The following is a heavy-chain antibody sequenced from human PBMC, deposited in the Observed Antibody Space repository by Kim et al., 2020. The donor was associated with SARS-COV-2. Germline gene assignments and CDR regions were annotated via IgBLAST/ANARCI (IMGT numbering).Heavy chain of an antibody. CDR1: GGSISSGGYS. J-gene: IGHJ3*02. V-gene: IGHV4-30-2*01. CDR2: IYHSGST. CDR3: ARAHEGIVVVPAAIGAFDI. Sequence: SETLSLTCAVSGGSISSGGYSWSWIRQPPGKGLEWIGYIYHSGSTYYNPSLKSRVTISVDRSKNQFSLKLSSVTAADTAVYYCARAHEGIVVVPAAIGAFDIWGQGSMVTVSS. D-gene: IGHD2-2*02.